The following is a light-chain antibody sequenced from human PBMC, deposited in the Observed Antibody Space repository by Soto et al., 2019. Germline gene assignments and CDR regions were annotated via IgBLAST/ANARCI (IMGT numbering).Light chain of an antibody. CDR3: HHYSNWPPYT. V-gene: IGKV3D-15*01. CDR2: GAS. Sequence: EIVMTQSPDTLSVSPGERAALSCRTSQSVSSDLAWYQQKPGQAPRLLIYGASTRATGIPARFSGSGSGTEFTLTISSLQSEDFAVYYCHHYSNWPPYTFGQGTKLEIK. J-gene: IGKJ2*01. CDR1: QSVSSD.